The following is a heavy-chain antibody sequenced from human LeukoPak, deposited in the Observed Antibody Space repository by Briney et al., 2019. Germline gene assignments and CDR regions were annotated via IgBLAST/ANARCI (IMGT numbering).Heavy chain of an antibody. J-gene: IGHJ4*02. Sequence: PGGSLRLSCAASGFTFSSYWMSWVRQAPGKGLEWVANIKQDGSEKYYVDSVKGRFTISRDNAKNSLYPQMNSLRAEDTAVYYCARPPSGWPEPFDYWGQGTLVTVSS. CDR3: ARPPSGWPEPFDY. D-gene: IGHD6-19*01. CDR1: GFTFSSYW. CDR2: IKQDGSEK. V-gene: IGHV3-7*01.